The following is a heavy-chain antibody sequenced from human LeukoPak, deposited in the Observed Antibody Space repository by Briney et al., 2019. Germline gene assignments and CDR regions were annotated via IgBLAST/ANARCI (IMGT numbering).Heavy chain of an antibody. CDR3: ARGLDGSGSWPNYYYYYGMDV. CDR1: GYTFTSYG. D-gene: IGHD3-10*01. V-gene: IGHV1-18*04. J-gene: IGHJ6*04. CDR2: ISAYNGNT. Sequence: ASVKVSCKASGYTFTSYGISWVRQAPGQGLEWMGWISAYNGNTNYAQKLQGRVTMTTDTSTSTAYMELRRLRSDDTAVYYCARGLDGSGSWPNYYYYYGMDVWGKGTTVTVSS.